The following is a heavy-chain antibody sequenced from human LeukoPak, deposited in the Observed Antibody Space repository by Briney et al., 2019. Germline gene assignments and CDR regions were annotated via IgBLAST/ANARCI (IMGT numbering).Heavy chain of an antibody. CDR1: GYSISNGYY. V-gene: IGHV4-38-2*02. Sequence: SETLSLTCTVSGYSISNGYYWSWIRQPPGKGLEWIGEINHSGSTNYNPSLKSRVTISVDTSKNQFSLKLSSVTAADTAVYYCARRNSGYDYPYYYYYYYMDVWGKGTTVTVSS. D-gene: IGHD5-12*01. CDR3: ARRNSGYDYPYYYYYYYMDV. J-gene: IGHJ6*03. CDR2: INHSGST.